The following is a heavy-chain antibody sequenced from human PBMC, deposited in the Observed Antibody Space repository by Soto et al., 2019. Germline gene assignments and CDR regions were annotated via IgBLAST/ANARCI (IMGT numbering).Heavy chain of an antibody. V-gene: IGHV4-4*02. D-gene: IGHD6-13*01. Sequence: QVQLQESGPGLVKPSGTLSLTCAVSGGSISSSNWWSWVRQPPGKGLEWIGEIYHSGSTNYNPSLKSRVTISVDKSKNQFSLKLSSVTAADTAVYYCARKAPSHSSSWYVWFDPWGQGTLVTVSS. CDR3: ARKAPSHSSSWYVWFDP. J-gene: IGHJ5*02. CDR1: GGSISSSNW. CDR2: IYHSGST.